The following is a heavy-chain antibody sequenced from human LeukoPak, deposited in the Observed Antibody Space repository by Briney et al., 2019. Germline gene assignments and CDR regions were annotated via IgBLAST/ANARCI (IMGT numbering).Heavy chain of an antibody. J-gene: IGHJ5*02. V-gene: IGHV3-23*01. D-gene: IGHD3-10*01. CDR3: GRTRGPGFHGLDP. CDR1: GFTFSSLA. CDR2: VSDTT. Sequence: GGSLRLSCAASGFTFSSLALSWVRQAPGKGLEWVATVSDTTYYADSVMGRFTISRDDSTNKLYLQLDSLRAEDTAICFFGRTRGPGFHGLDPWGQGTLVT.